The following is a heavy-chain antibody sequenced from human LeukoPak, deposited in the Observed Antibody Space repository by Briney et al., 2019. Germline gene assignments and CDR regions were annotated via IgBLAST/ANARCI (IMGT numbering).Heavy chain of an antibody. D-gene: IGHD1-26*01. CDR2: ISGSGGST. CDR1: GFTVSSNY. CDR3: AKLPPPYSGSFHYYYYYGMDV. V-gene: IGHV3-23*01. Sequence: GGSLRLSCAASGFTVSSNYMSWVRQAPGKGLEWVSAISGSGGSTYYADSVKGRFTISRDNSKNTLYLQMNSLRAEDTAVYYCAKLPPPYSGSFHYYYYYGMDVWGQGTTVTVSS. J-gene: IGHJ6*02.